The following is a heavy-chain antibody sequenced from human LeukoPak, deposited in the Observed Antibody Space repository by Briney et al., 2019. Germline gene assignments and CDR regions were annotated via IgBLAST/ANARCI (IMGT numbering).Heavy chain of an antibody. D-gene: IGHD6-13*01. CDR2: ISGSGGST. Sequence: GGALRLSCAASGFTFSSYAMSWVRQAPGKGLEGVSAISGSGGSTYYADSVKGRFTISRDNSKNTLYLQMNSLRAEDTAVYYCAKSPKGSSSFGWFDPWGQGTLVTVSS. J-gene: IGHJ5*02. CDR1: GFTFSSYA. CDR3: AKSPKGSSSFGWFDP. V-gene: IGHV3-23*01.